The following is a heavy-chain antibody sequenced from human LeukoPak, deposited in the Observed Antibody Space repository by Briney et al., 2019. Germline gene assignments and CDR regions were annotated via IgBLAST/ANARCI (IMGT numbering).Heavy chain of an antibody. CDR3: ARESWSQLAYNDAFDI. CDR2: IYYSGST. V-gene: IGHV4-59*01. CDR1: GCSISSYY. J-gene: IGHJ3*02. Sequence: SETLSLTCTVSGCSISSYYWSWIRQPPGKGLEWIGYIYYSGSTNYNPSLKSRVTISVDTSKNQFSLKLSSVTAADTAVYYCARESWSQLAYNDAFDIWGQGTMVTVSS. D-gene: IGHD3-3*01.